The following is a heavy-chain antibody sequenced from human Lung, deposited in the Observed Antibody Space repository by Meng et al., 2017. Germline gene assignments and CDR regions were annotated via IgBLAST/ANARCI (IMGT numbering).Heavy chain of an antibody. V-gene: IGHV1-2*06. CDR1: GYNFPDYW. CDR2: IDPKSGDT. J-gene: IGHJ4*02. Sequence: VRRVRPGAEGKKPGAPVKASCKPSGYNFPDYWLHWVRRAPGQGLEWMGRIDPKSGDTHYAQRFQGRVTMTGDTSISTAYMELSGLRSDDTAMYYCARDEDISAAGKLFGDYWGQGTLVTVSS. D-gene: IGHD6-13*01. CDR3: ARDEDISAAGKLFGDY.